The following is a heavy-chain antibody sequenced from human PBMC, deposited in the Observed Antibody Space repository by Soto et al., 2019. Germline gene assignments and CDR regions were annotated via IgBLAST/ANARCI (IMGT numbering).Heavy chain of an antibody. J-gene: IGHJ6*02. CDR1: GGSISSGDYY. D-gene: IGHD1-20*01. Sequence: PSETLSLSCTVSGGSISSGDYYWSWIRQPPGKGLEWIGYIYYSGSTYYNPSLKSRVTISVDTSKNQFSLKLSSVTAADTAVYYCARVPTRITGTNYYYGMDVWGQGTTVTVS. CDR3: ARVPTRITGTNYYYGMDV. V-gene: IGHV4-30-4*01. CDR2: IYYSGST.